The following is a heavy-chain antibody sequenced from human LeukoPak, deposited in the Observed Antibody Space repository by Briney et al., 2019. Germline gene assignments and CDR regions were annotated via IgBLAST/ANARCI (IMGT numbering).Heavy chain of an antibody. CDR3: AIVSAAYHDVSLGGGGYLDY. CDR1: GDTISSYY. D-gene: IGHD3-3*01. Sequence: SETLSLTCTVSGDTISSYYWSWIRQPPGKGLEWIGYIYYSGSTNYSPSLKSRVTMSVDTSKNQFSLQVSSVTAADTAVYYCAIVSAAYHDVSLGGGGYLDYWGQGTLVTVSS. J-gene: IGHJ4*02. CDR2: IYYSGST. V-gene: IGHV4-59*01.